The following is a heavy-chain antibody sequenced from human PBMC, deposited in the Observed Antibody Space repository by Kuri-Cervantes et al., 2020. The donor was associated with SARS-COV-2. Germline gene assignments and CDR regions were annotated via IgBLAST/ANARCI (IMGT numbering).Heavy chain of an antibody. CDR2: IIPIFGTA. CDR3: AYRGLMVRGVSTFDP. J-gene: IGHJ5*02. CDR1: GGTFSSYA. D-gene: IGHD3-10*01. V-gene: IGHV1-69*01. Sequence: KISCKASGGTFSSYAISWVRQAPGQGLEWMRGIIPIFGTANYAQKFQGRVTITADESTSTAYMELSSLRSEDTAVYYCAYRGLMVRGVSTFDPWGQGTLVTVSS.